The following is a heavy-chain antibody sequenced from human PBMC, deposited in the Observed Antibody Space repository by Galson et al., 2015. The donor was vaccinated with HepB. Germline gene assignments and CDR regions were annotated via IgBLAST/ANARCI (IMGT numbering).Heavy chain of an antibody. J-gene: IGHJ4*02. Sequence: SVKVSCKASGYTFTSYDINWVRQATGQGLEWMGWMNPNSGNTGYAQKFQGRVTMTRNTSISTAYMELSSLRSEDTAVYYCARGELRFLEWLLDYWGQGTLVTVSS. V-gene: IGHV1-8*01. D-gene: IGHD3-3*01. CDR3: ARGELRFLEWLLDY. CDR1: GYTFTSYD. CDR2: MNPNSGNT.